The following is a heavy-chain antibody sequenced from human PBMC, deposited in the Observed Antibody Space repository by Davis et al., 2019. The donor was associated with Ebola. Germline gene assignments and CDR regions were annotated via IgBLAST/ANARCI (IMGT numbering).Heavy chain of an antibody. Sequence: SLKISCAGPGFAFGDYAMHWVRQAPGKGLEWVAGISWNSDSIVYAGSVKGRFTISRDNAKNSLYLQMNSLRGEDTAFYYCAKGRTIPLALDFWGRGTLVTVSS. D-gene: IGHD2-2*02. CDR1: GFAFGDYA. CDR3: AKGRTIPLALDF. CDR2: ISWNSDSI. J-gene: IGHJ4*02. V-gene: IGHV3-9*01.